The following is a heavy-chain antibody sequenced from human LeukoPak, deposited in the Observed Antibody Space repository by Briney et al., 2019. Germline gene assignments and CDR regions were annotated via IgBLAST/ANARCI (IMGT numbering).Heavy chain of an antibody. CDR3: ARDRWATVYAFDI. V-gene: IGHV4-38-2*02. CDR1: GYSISSGYY. J-gene: IGHJ3*02. Sequence: PSETLSLTCAVSGYSISSGYYWGWIRQPPGKGLEWIGSIYHSGSTYYNPSLKSRVTISVDTSKNQFSLKLSSVAAADTAVYYCARDRWATVYAFDIWGQGTMVTVSS. D-gene: IGHD4-17*01. CDR2: IYHSGST.